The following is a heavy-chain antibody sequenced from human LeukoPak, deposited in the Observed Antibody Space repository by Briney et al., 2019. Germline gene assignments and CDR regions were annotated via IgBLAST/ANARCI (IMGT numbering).Heavy chain of an antibody. CDR3: ARTNYYDSSVYSQPYYFDY. Sequence: SETLSLTCTVSGGSISSYYWSWIRQPAGKGLEWIGRIYTSGSTNYNPSLKSRVTMSVDTSKNQFSPKLSSVTAADTAVYYCARTNYYDSSVYSQPYYFDYWGQGTLVTVSS. J-gene: IGHJ4*02. V-gene: IGHV4-4*07. CDR2: IYTSGST. CDR1: GGSISSYY. D-gene: IGHD3-22*01.